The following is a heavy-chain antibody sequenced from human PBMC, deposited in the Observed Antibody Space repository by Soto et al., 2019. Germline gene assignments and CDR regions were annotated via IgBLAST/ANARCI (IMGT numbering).Heavy chain of an antibody. D-gene: IGHD2-2*02. Sequence: ASVKVSCKASGYTFTSYGISWVRQAPGQGLEWMGWISAYNGNTNYAQKLQGRVTMTTDTSTSKANMELRSLRSADTAVDYCARGSPPTIYCSSTSCYTAFDIWGQGTMVTVSS. V-gene: IGHV1-18*01. CDR3: ARGSPPTIYCSSTSCYTAFDI. CDR1: GYTFTSYG. CDR2: ISAYNGNT. J-gene: IGHJ3*02.